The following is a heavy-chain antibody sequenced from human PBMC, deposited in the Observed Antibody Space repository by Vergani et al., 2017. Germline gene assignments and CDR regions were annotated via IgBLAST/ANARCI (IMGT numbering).Heavy chain of an antibody. Sequence: QVQLVQSGAEVKKPGSSVKVSCKASGGTFSSYAISWVRQAPGQGLEWMGGIIPIFGTANYAQKFQGRVTITADESTSTAYMELSSLRSEDTAVYYCARDRWGAAAGGFDYWGQGTLVTVSS. J-gene: IGHJ4*02. V-gene: IGHV1-69*01. CDR2: IIPIFGTA. CDR1: GGTFSSYA. D-gene: IGHD6-13*01. CDR3: ARDRWGAAAGGFDY.